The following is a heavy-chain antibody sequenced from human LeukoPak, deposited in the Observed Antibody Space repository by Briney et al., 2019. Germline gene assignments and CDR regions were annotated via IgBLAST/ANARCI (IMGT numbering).Heavy chain of an antibody. D-gene: IGHD7-27*01. V-gene: IGHV4-59*08. CDR2: IYYSGST. Sequence: SETLSLTCTVSGGSISSYYWSWIRQPSGKGLEWIGYIYYSGSTNYNPSLKSRVTISVDTSKNQFSLKLSSVTAADTAVYYCARPNWGPLSWFDPWGQGTLVTVSS. CDR1: GGSISSYY. CDR3: ARPNWGPLSWFDP. J-gene: IGHJ5*02.